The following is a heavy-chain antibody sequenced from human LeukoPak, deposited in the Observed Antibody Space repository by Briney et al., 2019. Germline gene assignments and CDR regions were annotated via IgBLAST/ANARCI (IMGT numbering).Heavy chain of an antibody. Sequence: GGSLRLSCAASGFTFSSYSMNWVRQAPGKGLEWVSYISSSSSTIYYADSVKGRFTISRDNAKNSLYLQMNSLRAEDTAVYYCARVRVRGVIGDFDYWGQGTLVTVSS. CDR3: ARVRVRGVIGDFDY. J-gene: IGHJ4*02. CDR2: ISSSSSTI. CDR1: GFTFSSYS. V-gene: IGHV3-48*04. D-gene: IGHD3-10*01.